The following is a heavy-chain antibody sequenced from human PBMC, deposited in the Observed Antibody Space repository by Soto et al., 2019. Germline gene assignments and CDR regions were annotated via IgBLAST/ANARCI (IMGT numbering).Heavy chain of an antibody. J-gene: IGHJ3*02. CDR2: ISYDGSNK. D-gene: IGHD5-18*01. V-gene: IGHV3-30-3*01. CDR1: GFTFSSYA. Sequence: GGSLRLSCAASGFTFSSYAMHWVRQAPGKGLEWVAVISYDGSNKYYADSVKGRFTISRDNSKNTLYLQMNSLRAEDTAVYYCAREHTAMVISHAFDIWGQGTMVTVSS. CDR3: AREHTAMVISHAFDI.